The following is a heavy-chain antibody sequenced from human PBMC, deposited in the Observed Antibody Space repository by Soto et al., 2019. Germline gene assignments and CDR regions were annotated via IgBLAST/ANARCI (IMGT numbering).Heavy chain of an antibody. D-gene: IGHD2-15*01. Sequence: QVQLVQSGAEVKKPGASVKVSCKASGYTFTSFGISWVRQSPGQGLEWMGWISAYNGNTNYAENLQGRVTMTTDTSPSTAAMELRMLRSDDTAVYYCARDLRGGTDAFDIWGQGTKVTVSS. CDR2: ISAYNGNT. J-gene: IGHJ3*02. CDR1: GYTFTSFG. CDR3: ARDLRGGTDAFDI. V-gene: IGHV1-18*01.